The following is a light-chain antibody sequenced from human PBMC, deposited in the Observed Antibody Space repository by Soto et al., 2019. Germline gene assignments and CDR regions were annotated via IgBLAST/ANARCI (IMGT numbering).Light chain of an antibody. Sequence: QSVLTQPPSVSAAPGQKVTISCSGSSSNIGNNYVSWYQQLPGTAPKFLMYENNKRPSGIPDRFSGSKSGTSATLGITGLQTGDEADYYCGTWDSSLSAGVFGTGTKVTVL. CDR3: GTWDSSLSAGV. V-gene: IGLV1-51*02. J-gene: IGLJ1*01. CDR2: ENN. CDR1: SSNIGNNY.